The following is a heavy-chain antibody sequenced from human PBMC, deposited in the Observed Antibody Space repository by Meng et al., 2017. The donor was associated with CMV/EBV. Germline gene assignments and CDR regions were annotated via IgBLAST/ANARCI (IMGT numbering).Heavy chain of an antibody. CDR3: AREPENPYSGYYYYYGMDV. CDR1: GFTFSSYS. D-gene: IGHD2-15*01. J-gene: IGHJ6*02. CDR2: ISSSSSYI. Sequence: GESLKISCAASGFTFSSYSTNWVRQAPGKGLEWVSSISSSSSYIYYADSVKGRFTISRDNAKNSLYLQMNSLRAEDTAVYYCAREPENPYSGYYYYYGMDVWGQGTTVTVSS. V-gene: IGHV3-21*01.